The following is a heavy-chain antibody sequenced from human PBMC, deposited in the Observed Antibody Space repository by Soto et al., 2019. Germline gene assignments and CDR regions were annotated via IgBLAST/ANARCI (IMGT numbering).Heavy chain of an antibody. J-gene: IGHJ4*02. V-gene: IGHV4-61*01. CDR3: ARIIVVVVAAPVSYFDY. Sequence: QVQLQESGPGLVKPSETLSLTCTVSGGSVSSGSYYWSWIRQPPGKGLEWIGYIYYSGSTNYNPPLKSGATQAAATSKNQFSLKLSSVTAADTAVYYCARIIVVVVAAPVSYFDYWGQGTLVTVSS. CDR2: IYYSGST. D-gene: IGHD2-15*01. CDR1: GGSVSSGSYY.